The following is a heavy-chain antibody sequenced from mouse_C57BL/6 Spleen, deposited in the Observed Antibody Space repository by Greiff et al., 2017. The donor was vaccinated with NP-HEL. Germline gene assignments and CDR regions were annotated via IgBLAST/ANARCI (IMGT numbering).Heavy chain of an antibody. V-gene: IGHV1-59*01. CDR2: IDPSDSYT. D-gene: IGHD4-1*01. CDR1: GYTFTSYW. J-gene: IGHJ3*01. Sequence: QVQLQQPGAELVRPGTSVKLSCKASGYTFTSYWMHWVKQRPGQGLEWIGVIDPSDSYTNYNQKFKGKATLTVDTSSSTAYMQLSSLTSEDSAVYYCARSKLGFPWFAYWGQGTLVTVSA. CDR3: ARSKLGFPWFAY.